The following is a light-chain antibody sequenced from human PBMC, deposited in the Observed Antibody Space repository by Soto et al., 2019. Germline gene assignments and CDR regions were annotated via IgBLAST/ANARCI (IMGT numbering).Light chain of an antibody. CDR1: SSNIGAGYD. CDR2: GNS. V-gene: IGLV1-40*01. Sequence: QPVLTQPPSVSGAPGQRVTISCTGSSSNIGAGYDVQWYQQLPGTAPKLLIFGNSNRPSGLPDRFSGSKSGTSASLAITGHQAEDEADYYCQSYDSSLSVVVFGGGTKLTVL. J-gene: IGLJ2*01. CDR3: QSYDSSLSVVV.